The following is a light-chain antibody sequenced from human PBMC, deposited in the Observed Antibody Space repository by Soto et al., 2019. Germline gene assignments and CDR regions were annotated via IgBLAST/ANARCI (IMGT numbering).Light chain of an antibody. CDR1: QSVSSY. V-gene: IGKV3-11*01. CDR2: DAS. Sequence: EIVLTQSPATLSLSPGERATLSCRASQSVSSYFAWYQQKPGQAPRLLIYDASNRATVIPARFRGSGSGTDFTLTIISLEPDEFAVDYCPQRSNWPLPFGQGTKVEIK. J-gene: IGKJ1*01. CDR3: PQRSNWPLP.